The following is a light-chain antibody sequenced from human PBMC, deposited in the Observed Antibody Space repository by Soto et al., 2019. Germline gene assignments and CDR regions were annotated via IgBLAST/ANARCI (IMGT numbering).Light chain of an antibody. J-gene: IGLJ2*01. V-gene: IGLV2-14*02. CDR2: EGS. Sequence: QSALTQPASVSGSPGQSITISCTGTSSDVGSYNLVSWYQQHPGKAPKLMIYEGSKRPSGVSNRFSGSKSGNTASLTISGLQAEDEADYYCCSYTSSSTLAFGGGTKVTVL. CDR3: CSYTSSSTLA. CDR1: SSDVGSYNL.